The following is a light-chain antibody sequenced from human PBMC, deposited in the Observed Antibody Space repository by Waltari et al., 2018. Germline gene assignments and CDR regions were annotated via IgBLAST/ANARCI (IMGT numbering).Light chain of an antibody. V-gene: IGLV2-8*01. CDR2: EVT. J-gene: IGLJ3*02. CDR1: RTDVAGYDP. Sequence: QSALTQPPSASGSPGPSITISCTGIRTDVAGYDPVFWYQQHPGKAPKLLIYEVTKRPSGVPDRFSGSKSDNTASLAVSGLQAEDEADYYCSSYAGGSSLMFGGGTKLTVL. CDR3: SSYAGGSSLM.